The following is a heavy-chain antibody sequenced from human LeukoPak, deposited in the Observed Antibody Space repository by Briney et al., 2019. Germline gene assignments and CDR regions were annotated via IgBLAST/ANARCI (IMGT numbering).Heavy chain of an antibody. J-gene: IGHJ4*02. V-gene: IGHV3-23*01. D-gene: IGHD3-22*01. CDR2: ISGSGGST. CDR3: ARKSYYGSSGYYYFDC. Sequence: GGSLRLSCAASGFTFSSYSMNWVRQAPGKGLEWVSGISGSGGSTYYADSVKGRFTISRDSSKNTLYLQMNSLRAEDTAVYYCARKSYYGSSGYYYFDCWGLGTLVTVSS. CDR1: GFTFSSYS.